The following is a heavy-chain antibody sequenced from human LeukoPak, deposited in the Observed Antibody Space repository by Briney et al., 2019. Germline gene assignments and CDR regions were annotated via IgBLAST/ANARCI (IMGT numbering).Heavy chain of an antibody. D-gene: IGHD2-2*01. CDR1: GYTFTSYY. J-gene: IGHJ4*02. CDR2: MNPNSGNT. Sequence: VASVKVSCEASGYTFTSYYMHWVRQAPGQGLEWMGWMNPNSGNTGYAQKFQGRVTMTRNTSISTAYMELSSLRSEDTAVYYCARLYCSSTSCSIEGLFDYWGQGTLVTVSS. V-gene: IGHV1-8*02. CDR3: ARLYCSSTSCSIEGLFDY.